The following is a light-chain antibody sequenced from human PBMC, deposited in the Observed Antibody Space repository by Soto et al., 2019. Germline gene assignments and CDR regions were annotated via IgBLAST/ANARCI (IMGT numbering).Light chain of an antibody. V-gene: IGKV3-15*01. Sequence: EIVMTQSPATLSVSVGERATLSCRASHSVSSKLAWYQQKPGQAPRLLIYGASTRATDIPARFSDSGSGTEFTLTISSLQSEDFAVYYCQQYNDWPPQLTFGGGTKVEIK. CDR1: HSVSSK. CDR2: GAS. CDR3: QQYNDWPPQLT. J-gene: IGKJ4*01.